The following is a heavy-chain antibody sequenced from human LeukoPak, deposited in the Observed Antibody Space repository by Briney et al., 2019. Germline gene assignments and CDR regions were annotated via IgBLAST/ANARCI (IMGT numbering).Heavy chain of an antibody. V-gene: IGHV1-18*01. J-gene: IGHJ4*02. CDR1: GYTFTSYH. CDR2: MNAESGHT. Sequence: ASVKVSCKASGYTFTSYHIDWVRQAPGQGPEWMGRMNAESGHTGYAQKLQGRVTMTTDTSTSTAYMELRSLRSDDTAVYYCAREAHPGPHWGQGTLVTVSS. CDR3: AREAHPGPH. D-gene: IGHD6-6*01.